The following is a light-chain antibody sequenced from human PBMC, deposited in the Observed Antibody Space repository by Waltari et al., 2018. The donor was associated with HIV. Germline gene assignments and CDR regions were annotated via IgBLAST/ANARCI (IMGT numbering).Light chain of an antibody. V-gene: IGLV3-21*02. CDR3: QVWDTSREWV. CDR2: DNT. CDR1: NLGIKS. J-gene: IGLJ3*02. Sequence: SNVLTQPPSVSVAPGQTARITCGENNLGIKSVHWYQQKPGQAPVLVVYDNTDRPSGIPERFSGSNSGKTATLTIRGVEAGDAADYYCQVWDTSREWVFGGGTKLTVL.